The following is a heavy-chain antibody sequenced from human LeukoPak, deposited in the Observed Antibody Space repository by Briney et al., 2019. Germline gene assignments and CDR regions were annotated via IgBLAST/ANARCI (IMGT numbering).Heavy chain of an antibody. D-gene: IGHD3-10*01. J-gene: IGHJ6*02. CDR1: GFTFSSYS. Sequence: GGSLRLSCAASGFTFSSYSMNWVRQAPGKGLEWVSSISSSSSYIYYADSVKGRFTISRDNAKNSLYLQVNSLRAEDTAVYYCARDTITMVRGVIIYYYYGMDVWGQGTTVTVSS. CDR3: ARDTITMVRGVIIYYYYGMDV. CDR2: ISSSSSYI. V-gene: IGHV3-21*01.